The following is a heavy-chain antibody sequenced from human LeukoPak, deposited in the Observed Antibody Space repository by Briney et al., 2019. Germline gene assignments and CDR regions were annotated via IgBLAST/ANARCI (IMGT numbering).Heavy chain of an antibody. CDR1: GYTFTDYS. CDR2: INPDSGGT. D-gene: IGHD6-13*01. V-gene: IGHV1-2*02. CDR3: ARQQQLLDY. J-gene: IGHJ4*02. Sequence: GASVKVSCKASGYTFTDYSIHWVRQAPGQGLEWMGWINPDSGGTHYAQKFQGRVTMTRDTSISTAYMELNRLRSDDTAVYYCARQQQLLDYWGQGTLVTVSS.